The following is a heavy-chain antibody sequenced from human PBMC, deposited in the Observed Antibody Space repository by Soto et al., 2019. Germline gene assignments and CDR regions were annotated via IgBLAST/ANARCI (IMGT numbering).Heavy chain of an antibody. Sequence: GGSLRLSCAASGFTFRNYNMNWVRQAPGKGLEWVSHISIGGTTIDYADSVKGRFTISRDNSKNTLYLQMNSLRAEDTAVYYCAKIPSSRQGDYWGQGTLVTVSS. CDR1: GFTFRNYN. D-gene: IGHD2-15*01. V-gene: IGHV3-48*01. CDR3: AKIPSSRQGDY. J-gene: IGHJ4*02. CDR2: ISIGGTTI.